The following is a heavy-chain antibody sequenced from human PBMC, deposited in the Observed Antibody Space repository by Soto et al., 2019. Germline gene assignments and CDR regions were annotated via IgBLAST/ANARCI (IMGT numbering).Heavy chain of an antibody. CDR1: GLTFSSYG. CDR3: AKEVSTVTTLSLIDY. D-gene: IGHD4-17*01. Sequence: GGSLRLSCAASGLTFSSYGMHWVRQAPGKGLEWVAVISYDGSNKYYADSVKGRFTISRDNSKNTLYLQMNSLRAEDTAVYYCAKEVSTVTTLSLIDYWGQGTLVTVSS. J-gene: IGHJ4*02. CDR2: ISYDGSNK. V-gene: IGHV3-30*18.